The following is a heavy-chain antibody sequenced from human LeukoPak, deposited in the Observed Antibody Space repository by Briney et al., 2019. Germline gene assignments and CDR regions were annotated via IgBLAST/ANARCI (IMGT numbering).Heavy chain of an antibody. CDR2: ISGDGGST. V-gene: IGHV3-43*02. J-gene: IGHJ4*02. CDR1: GFTFDDYA. CDR3: AKDISYSSGWTEYY. Sequence: GGSLRPSCAASGFTFDDYAMHWVRQAPGKGLEWVSLISGDGGSTYYADSVKGRFTISRDNSKNSLYLQMNSLRTEDTALYYCAKDISYSSGWTEYYWGQGTLVTVSS. D-gene: IGHD6-19*01.